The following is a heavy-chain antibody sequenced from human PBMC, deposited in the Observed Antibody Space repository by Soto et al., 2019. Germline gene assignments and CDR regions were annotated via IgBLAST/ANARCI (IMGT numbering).Heavy chain of an antibody. V-gene: IGHV1-18*01. Sequence: QVQLVQSGAEVKKPGASVKVSCKASGYTFTSYGISWVRQASGQGLEWMGWISAYNGNTKYAQKLQGRVTMTTDTSTSTAYMELRSLRSDDTAVYYCARDEAYKWNDGGWFDPWCQGTLVTVSS. CDR3: ARDEAYKWNDGGWFDP. CDR1: GYTFTSYG. CDR2: ISAYNGNT. J-gene: IGHJ5*02. D-gene: IGHD1-1*01.